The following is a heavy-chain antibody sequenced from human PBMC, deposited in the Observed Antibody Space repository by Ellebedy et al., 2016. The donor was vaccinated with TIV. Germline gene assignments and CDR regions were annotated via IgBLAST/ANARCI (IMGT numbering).Heavy chain of an antibody. CDR2: ISSSSSYI. J-gene: IGHJ4*02. V-gene: IGHV3-21*01. CDR3: AREFGSGSYPRLDY. Sequence: GGSLRLSXAASGFTFSSYSMNWVRQAPGKGLEWVSFISSSSSYIYYAESVKGRFTTSRDNAKNSLYLQMNTLRAEDTAVYYCAREFGSGSYPRLDYWGQGTLVTVSS. D-gene: IGHD3-10*01. CDR1: GFTFSSYS.